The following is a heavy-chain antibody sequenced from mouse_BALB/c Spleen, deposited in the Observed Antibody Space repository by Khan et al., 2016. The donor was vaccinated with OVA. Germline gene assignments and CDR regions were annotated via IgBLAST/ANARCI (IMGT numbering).Heavy chain of an antibody. V-gene: IGHV3-2*02. CDR1: GYSITSDYA. CDR2: ISYSGRT. Sequence: EVQLQESGPGLVKPPQSLSLTCTVTGYSITSDYAWNWIRQFPGNKLEWMGYISYSGRTSYNPSLKSRISITRDTSKNPFFLQLNSVTTEDTATYDCASELTVTTVVANDFDYWGQGTTLTVSS. D-gene: IGHD1-1*01. J-gene: IGHJ2*01. CDR3: ASELTVTTVVANDFDY.